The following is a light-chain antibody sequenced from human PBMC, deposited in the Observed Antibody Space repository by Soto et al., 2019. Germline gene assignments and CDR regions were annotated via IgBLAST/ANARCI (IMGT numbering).Light chain of an antibody. J-gene: IGLJ1*01. Sequence: QPSLTQPPSASGSPGQSVTISCTGTSRDIGYYNFVSWYQHHPGKAPKLMISEVYKRPSGVPDRFSGSKSGNTASLTVSGLQAEDEADYYCTSYAGSNTYVFGTGTKVTVL. CDR2: EVY. V-gene: IGLV2-8*01. CDR3: TSYAGSNTYV. CDR1: SRDIGYYNF.